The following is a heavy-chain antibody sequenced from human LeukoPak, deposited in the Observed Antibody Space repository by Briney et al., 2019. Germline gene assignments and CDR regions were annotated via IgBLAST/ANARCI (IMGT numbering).Heavy chain of an antibody. V-gene: IGHV3-23*01. D-gene: IGHD1-14*01. CDR3: AKSDRGHDAFDI. CDR1: GFTVSSNY. CDR2: ISGSGGST. Sequence: GGSLRLSCAASGFTVSSNYMSWVRQAPGKGLEWVSAISGSGGSTYYADSVKGRFTISRDNSKNTLYLQMNSLRAEDTAVYYCAKSDRGHDAFDIWGQGTMVTVSS. J-gene: IGHJ3*02.